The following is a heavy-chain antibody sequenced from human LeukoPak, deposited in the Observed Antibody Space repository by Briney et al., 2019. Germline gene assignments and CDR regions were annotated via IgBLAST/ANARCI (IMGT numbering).Heavy chain of an antibody. J-gene: IGHJ4*02. D-gene: IGHD2-15*01. CDR3: ATGSRIKDFDY. V-gene: IGHV1-24*01. CDR2: FDPEYDEP. Sequence: ASVKVSCKISGYTLTDLSMHWVRQAPGKGLEWIGGFDPEYDEPIYAQKFQGRVTLTEDTSTDTAYTQLSSLRSEDTAVYYCATGSRIKDFDYWGQGTLVTVSS. CDR1: GYTLTDLS.